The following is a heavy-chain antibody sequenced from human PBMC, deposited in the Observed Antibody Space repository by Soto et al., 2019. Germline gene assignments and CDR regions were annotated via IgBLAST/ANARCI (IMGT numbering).Heavy chain of an antibody. J-gene: IGHJ5*02. CDR3: ARSPAYGDYANLDT. D-gene: IGHD4-17*01. Sequence: SDTLSLTXTVSGDSVSKYYWNWIRQPAGKGLEWIGRIHSTRSPNYNPSLKSRVTMSVDTSKNQFSLKLNLTSVTAADTAVYYCARSPAYGDYANLDTWGQGTLVTVSS. CDR2: IHSTRSP. CDR1: GDSVSKYY. V-gene: IGHV4-4*07.